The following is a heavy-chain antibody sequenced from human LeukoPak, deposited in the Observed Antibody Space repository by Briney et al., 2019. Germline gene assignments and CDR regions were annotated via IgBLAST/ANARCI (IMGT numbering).Heavy chain of an antibody. CDR1: GGSISSSDYY. Sequence: PSETLSLTCTVSGGSISSSDYYWGWIRQPPGKGLEWIGSIYYGGSTYYNPSLKSRVTISVDTSMNQFSLKLSFVTTADTAVYYCARDQSMWEPRTWFDPWGQGTLVTVSS. CDR2: IYYGGST. CDR3: ARDQSMWEPRTWFDP. J-gene: IGHJ5*02. V-gene: IGHV4-39*02. D-gene: IGHD1-26*01.